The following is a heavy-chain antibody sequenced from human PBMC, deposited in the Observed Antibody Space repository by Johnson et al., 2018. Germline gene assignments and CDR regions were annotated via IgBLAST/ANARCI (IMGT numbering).Heavy chain of an antibody. V-gene: IGHV3-43*02. Sequence: VQLVQSGGGLVQPGRSLRLSCAASGITFDDYAMFWVRHSPGKGREWVSGITWNGGSTYYADSVKGRFTTSRDNSKNSLYLQMNSLRTEDTALYYCARDRGYNYMDVWGKGTTVTVSS. CDR2: ITWNGGST. J-gene: IGHJ6*03. D-gene: IGHD5-12*01. CDR3: ARDRGYNYMDV. CDR1: GITFDDYA.